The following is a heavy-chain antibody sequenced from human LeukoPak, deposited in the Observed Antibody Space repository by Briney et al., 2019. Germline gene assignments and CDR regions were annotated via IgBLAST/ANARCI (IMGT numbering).Heavy chain of an antibody. CDR1: GFTFSSSS. J-gene: IGHJ4*02. CDR3: ATYGDLWSGMDN. V-gene: IGHV3-21*01. CDR2: ISSSSSYI. Sequence: PGGSLSLSCAVSGFTFSSSSMNWVRQAPGKGLEWVSSISSSSSYIYYADSVKGRFTISRDNAKNSLNLQMDSLRADDTAVYYCATYGDLWSGMDNWGQGTLVTVSS. D-gene: IGHD3-3*01.